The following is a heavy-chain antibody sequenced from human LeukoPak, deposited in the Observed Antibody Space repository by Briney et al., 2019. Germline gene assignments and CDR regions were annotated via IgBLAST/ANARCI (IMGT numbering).Heavy chain of an antibody. CDR1: GYTFTSYG. V-gene: IGHV1-18*01. J-gene: IGHJ4*02. D-gene: IGHD3-9*01. CDR3: ARDPGQYYDILTGYYTPYYFDY. Sequence: ASVKVSCKASGYTFTSYGISWVRQAPGQGLEWMGWISAYNGNTNYAQKLQGRVTMTTETSTSTAYMELRSLRSDDTAVYYCARDPGQYYDILTGYYTPYYFDYWGQGTLVTVSS. CDR2: ISAYNGNT.